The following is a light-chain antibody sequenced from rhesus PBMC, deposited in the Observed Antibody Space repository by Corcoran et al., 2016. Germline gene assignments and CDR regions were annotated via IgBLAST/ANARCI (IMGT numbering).Light chain of an antibody. CDR1: ENVNNY. V-gene: IGKV1-74*01. Sequence: DIQMTQSPSSLSASVGDRVTITCRASENVNNYLNWYQQKPGKAPKLLIKKASNLQSGVPSRFSGSGSGTDYTFTISSLQPEDVATYYCQHGYGTPFTFGPGTKLDIK. J-gene: IGKJ3*01. CDR2: KAS. CDR3: QHGYGTPFT.